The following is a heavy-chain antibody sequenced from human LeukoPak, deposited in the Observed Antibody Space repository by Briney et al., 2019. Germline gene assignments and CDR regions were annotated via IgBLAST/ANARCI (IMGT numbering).Heavy chain of an antibody. J-gene: IGHJ1*01. CDR3: AKGPNSSGYYYAEYFQH. CDR1: GFTFSSYG. V-gene: IGHV3-30*18. CDR2: ISYDGSNK. D-gene: IGHD3-22*01. Sequence: PGRSLRLSCVASGFTFSSYGMHCVRQAPGKGLEWVAVISYDGSNKYYADSVKGRFTISRDNSKNTLYLQMNSLRAEDTAVYYCAKGPNSSGYYYAEYFQHWGQGTLVTVSS.